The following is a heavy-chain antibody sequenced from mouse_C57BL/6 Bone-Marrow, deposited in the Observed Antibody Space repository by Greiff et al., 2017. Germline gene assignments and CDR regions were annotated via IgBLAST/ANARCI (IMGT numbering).Heavy chain of an antibody. CDR1: GYTFTDYE. V-gene: IGHV1-15*01. CDR3: TVLGFDY. J-gene: IGHJ2*01. CDR2: IDPEPGGT. Sequence: QVQLQQSGAELVRPGASVTLSCKASGYTFTDYEMNWVKQTPVHGLEWIGAIDPEPGGTAYNQKFKGKAILTADKSSSTAYMELRSLTSEDSAVYYCTVLGFDYWGQGTTLTVSS.